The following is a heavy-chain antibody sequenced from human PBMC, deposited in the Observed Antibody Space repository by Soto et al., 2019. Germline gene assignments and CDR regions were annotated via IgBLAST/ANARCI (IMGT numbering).Heavy chain of an antibody. J-gene: IGHJ4*02. V-gene: IGHV6-1*01. CDR1: GDSVSSNSAA. CDR3: ARMVGREADS. CDR2: TYYRSKWYN. D-gene: IGHD2-15*01. Sequence: PSQTLSLTCAISGDSVSSNSAAWNWIRQSPSGGLEWLGRTYYRSKWYNDYAVSVKSRITINPDTSRNLFSLQLNSVTPEDTAVYYCARMVGREADSWGQGTLVTVSS.